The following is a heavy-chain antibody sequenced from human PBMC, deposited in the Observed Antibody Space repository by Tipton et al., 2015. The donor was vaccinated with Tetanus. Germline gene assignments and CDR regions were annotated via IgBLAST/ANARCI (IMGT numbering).Heavy chain of an antibody. CDR2: IYYSGDT. CDR1: GDSITSSSYY. V-gene: IGHV4-39*07. CDR3: ARMQRYGMDV. D-gene: IGHD6-25*01. J-gene: IGHJ6*02. Sequence: TLSLTCSVSGDSITSSSYYWGWIRQPPGKGLEWIGSIYYSGDTYYTPSLKSRVTMSVDTSKNQFSLKLSSVTAADTAVYYCARMQRYGMDVWGHGTTVTVSS.